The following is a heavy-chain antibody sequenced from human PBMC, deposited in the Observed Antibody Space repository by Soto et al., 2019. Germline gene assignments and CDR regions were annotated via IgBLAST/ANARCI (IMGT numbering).Heavy chain of an antibody. V-gene: IGHV4-59*01. Sequence: SETLSLTCSVSGDSIGTYYWSWVRQPPGKGLEWLGFVHYSGSTQYNPSLKGRVTMSMDTSKNQVSLKLRSVAAADTAVYYCAGEPEGGNVHDWFDPWGQGILVTVSS. CDR2: VHYSGST. CDR1: GDSIGTYY. J-gene: IGHJ5*02. D-gene: IGHD1-1*01. CDR3: AGEPEGGNVHDWFDP.